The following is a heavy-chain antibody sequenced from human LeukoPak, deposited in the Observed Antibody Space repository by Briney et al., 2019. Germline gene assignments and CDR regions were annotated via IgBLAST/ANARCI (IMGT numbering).Heavy chain of an antibody. CDR1: GGSISSYY. D-gene: IGHD1-26*01. CDR2: IYYSGST. V-gene: IGHV4-59*01. CDR3: ARDSGGHLRYYYYYMDV. Sequence: PSETLSLTCTVSGGSISSYYWSWIRQPPGKGREWIGYIYYSGSTNYNPSLKSRVTISVDTSKNQFSLKLSSVTAADTAVYYCARDSGGHLRYYYYYMDVWGKGTTVTVSS. J-gene: IGHJ6*03.